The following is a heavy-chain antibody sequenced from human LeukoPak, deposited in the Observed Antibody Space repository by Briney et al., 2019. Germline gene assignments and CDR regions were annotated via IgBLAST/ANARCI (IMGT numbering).Heavy chain of an antibody. CDR3: ARTAVDFWSGYSYYYYYGMDV. CDR1: GGSISSGGYY. D-gene: IGHD3-3*01. J-gene: IGHJ6*02. CDR2: IYYSGST. Sequence: SQTLSLTCTVSGGSISSGGYYWSWIRQHPGKGLEWIGYIYYSGSTNYNPSLKSRVTISVDTSKNQFSLKLSSVTAADTAVYYCARTAVDFWSGYSYYYYYGMDVWGQGTTVTVSS. V-gene: IGHV4-61*08.